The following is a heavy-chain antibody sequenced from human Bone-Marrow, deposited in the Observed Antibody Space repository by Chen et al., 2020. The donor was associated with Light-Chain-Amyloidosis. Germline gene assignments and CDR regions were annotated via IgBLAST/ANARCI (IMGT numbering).Heavy chain of an antibody. CDR1: GYTFTSYA. Sequence: QVQLVKSGSELKKPGASVKVSCKASGYTFTSYAMNWVRQAPGQGLEWMGWINTNTGNPTYAQGFTGRFVFSLDTSVSTAYLQISSLKAEDTAVYYCAVVRPPAQWLDTGGYYMDVWGKGTTVTVSS. CDR3: AVVRPPAQWLDTGGYYMDV. CDR2: INTNTGNP. V-gene: IGHV7-4-1*02. J-gene: IGHJ6*03. D-gene: IGHD6-19*01.